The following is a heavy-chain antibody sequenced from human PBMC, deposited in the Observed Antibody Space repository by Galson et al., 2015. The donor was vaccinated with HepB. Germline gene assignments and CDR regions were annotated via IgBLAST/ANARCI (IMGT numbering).Heavy chain of an antibody. CDR2: ISPTSTYI. V-gene: IGHV3-21*05. CDR3: ARVSFGSSAYWYVDL. J-gene: IGHJ2*01. D-gene: IGHD2-15*01. Sequence: SLRLPCAASGFTFSTYTMTWVRQAPGKGLEWISYISPTSTYIFYADSVKGRFTISRANANNSLYLQMNSLRAEVTALYYFARVSFGSSAYWYVDLWVRGPPVTISS. CDR1: GFTFSTYT.